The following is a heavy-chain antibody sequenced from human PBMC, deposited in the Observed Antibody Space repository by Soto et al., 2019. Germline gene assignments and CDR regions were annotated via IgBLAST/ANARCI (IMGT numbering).Heavy chain of an antibody. V-gene: IGHV1-69*01. CDR2: FIPIFVSA. J-gene: IGHJ4*02. D-gene: IGHD3-10*01. CDR3: ANGVSADTTGFRGYDV. Sequence: QLHLVQSGAEVQKAGSSVKVSCKASGGTVSSYAITWVRQAPGKGLEWMGVFIPIFVSAHYAPKFQSRITITADESTSTAYMELSDLTTEDTAIYYYANGVSADTTGFRGYDVWGQGTQVTGSS. CDR1: GGTVSSYA.